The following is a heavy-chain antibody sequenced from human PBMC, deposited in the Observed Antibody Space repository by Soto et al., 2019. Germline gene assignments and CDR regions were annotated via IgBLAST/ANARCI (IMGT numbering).Heavy chain of an antibody. J-gene: IGHJ6*02. V-gene: IGHV4-59*01. CDR1: GGSISSYY. CDR2: IYYSGST. D-gene: IGHD3-3*01. Sequence: PSETLSLTCTVSGGSISSYYWSWIRQPPGKGLEWIGYIYYSGSTNYNPSLKSRVTISVDTSKNQFSLKLSSVTAADTAVYYCARDPSITIFGVVPSGYYGMDVWGQGTTVTVSS. CDR3: ARDPSITIFGVVPSGYYGMDV.